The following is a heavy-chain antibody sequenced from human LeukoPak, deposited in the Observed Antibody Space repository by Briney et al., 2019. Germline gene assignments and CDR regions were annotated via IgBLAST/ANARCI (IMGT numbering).Heavy chain of an antibody. CDR2: INAGNGNT. CDR1: GYTFTSYA. J-gene: IGHJ4*02. Sequence: ALVKVSCKASGYTFTSYAMHWVRQAPGQRLEWMGWINAGNGNTKYSQKFQGRVTITRDTSASTAYMELSSLRSEDTAVYYCARMARFAGFDYWGQGTLVTVSS. CDR3: ARMARFAGFDY. D-gene: IGHD5-24*01. V-gene: IGHV1-3*01.